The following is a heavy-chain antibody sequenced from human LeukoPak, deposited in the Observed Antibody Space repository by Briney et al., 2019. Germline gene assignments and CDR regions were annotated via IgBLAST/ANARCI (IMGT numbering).Heavy chain of an antibody. CDR3: ARPHTSGGYWYFDL. V-gene: IGHV3-21*01. J-gene: IGHJ2*01. D-gene: IGHD3-16*01. Sequence: GGSLRLSCAASGFTFSSYSMNWVRQAPGKGLEWVSSISGSSTYIHYADSVKGRFTISRDNAKNSLYLQMNSPRAEDTAVYYYARPHTSGGYWYFDLWGRGTLVTVSS. CDR2: ISGSSTYI. CDR1: GFTFSSYS.